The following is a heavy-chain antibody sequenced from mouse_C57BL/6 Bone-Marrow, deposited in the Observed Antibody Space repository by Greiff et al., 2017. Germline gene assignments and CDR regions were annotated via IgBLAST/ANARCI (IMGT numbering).Heavy chain of an antibody. Sequence: VQLQQSGPELVKPGASVKISCKASGYAFSSSWMNWVKQRPGKGLEWIGRIYPGDGDTNYNGKVKGKATLTADKSSSTAYMQLSSLTSEDSAVYFCARSGYYYGSIYYAMDYWGQGTSVTVSS. D-gene: IGHD1-1*01. V-gene: IGHV1-82*01. J-gene: IGHJ4*01. CDR2: IYPGDGDT. CDR3: ARSGYYYGSIYYAMDY. CDR1: GYAFSSSW.